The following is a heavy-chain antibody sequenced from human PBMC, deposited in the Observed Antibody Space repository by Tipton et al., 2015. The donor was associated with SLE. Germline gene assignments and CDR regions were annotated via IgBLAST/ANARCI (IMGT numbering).Heavy chain of an antibody. J-gene: IGHJ5*02. V-gene: IGHV4-39*07. CDR2: VFHNGNP. Sequence: TLSLTCTVSSASFSSDRSFWGWIRQPPGGGLEWIANVFHNGNPYYNPSLKSRVTISIDTSKNQFSLNLTSVTAADTALYYCARHNRGSRGGRPGRIDAWGQGTQVTVSS. D-gene: IGHD2-15*01. CDR1: SASFSSDRSF. CDR3: ARHNRGSRGGRPGRIDA.